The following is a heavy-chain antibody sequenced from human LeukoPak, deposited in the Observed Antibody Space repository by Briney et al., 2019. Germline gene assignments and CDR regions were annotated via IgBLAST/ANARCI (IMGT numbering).Heavy chain of an antibody. V-gene: IGHV3-23*01. CDR3: AKSVLNRFDY. J-gene: IGHJ4*02. Sequence: PGGTLRLSCAASGFTFSIYGMSWVRQAPGKGLEWVSNISGNNGNTYYADSVKGRFTISRDDYKNTLYLQMNSLRAEDTAVYYCAKSVLNRFDYWGQGTLVTVSS. D-gene: IGHD1-14*01. CDR2: ISGNNGNT. CDR1: GFTFSIYG.